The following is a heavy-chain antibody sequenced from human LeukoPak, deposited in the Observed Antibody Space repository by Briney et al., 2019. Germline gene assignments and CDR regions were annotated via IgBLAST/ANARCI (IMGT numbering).Heavy chain of an antibody. J-gene: IGHJ5*02. D-gene: IGHD1-26*01. CDR3: ARTIKSGNYYWFDP. Sequence: SETLSLTCSVSGASISSHYWSWIRQPPGEGLEWIGFISYTGSTNYNPSLKGRVTVFVDTSKNQFSLKVTSPTAADTAVYYCARTIKSGNYYWFDPWGQGTLVTVSS. V-gene: IGHV4-59*11. CDR1: GASISSHY. CDR2: ISYTGST.